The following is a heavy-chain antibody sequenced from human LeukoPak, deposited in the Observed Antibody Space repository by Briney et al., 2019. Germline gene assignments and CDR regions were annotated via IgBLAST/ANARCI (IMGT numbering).Heavy chain of an antibody. D-gene: IGHD4-17*01. CDR3: AKRPSDYGDYVTYFDY. V-gene: IGHV3-30*18. CDR2: ISDDGRNK. Sequence: GGSLRLSCAASGFSFISYGMHWVRQAPGKGLEWVGVISDDGRNKKYADSVKGRFTISRDNSKDTLYLRMNSLRDEDTAVYYCAKRPSDYGDYVTYFDYWGQGTLVTVSS. J-gene: IGHJ4*02. CDR1: GFSFISYG.